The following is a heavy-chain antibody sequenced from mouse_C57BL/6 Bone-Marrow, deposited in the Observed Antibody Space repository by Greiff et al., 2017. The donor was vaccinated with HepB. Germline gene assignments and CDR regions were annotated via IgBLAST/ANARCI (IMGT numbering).Heavy chain of an antibody. CDR1: GFTFTDYY. J-gene: IGHJ3*01. Sequence: EVKVEESGGGLVQPGGSLSLSCAASGFTFTDYYMSWVRQPPGKALEWLGFIRNKANGYTTEYSASVKGRFTISRDNSQSILYLQMNALRAEDSATYYCARYERTGFAYWGQGTLVTVSA. V-gene: IGHV7-3*01. CDR2: IRNKANGYTT. CDR3: ARYERTGFAY.